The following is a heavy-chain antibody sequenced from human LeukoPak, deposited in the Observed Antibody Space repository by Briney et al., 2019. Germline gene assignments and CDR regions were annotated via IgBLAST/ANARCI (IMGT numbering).Heavy chain of an antibody. CDR2: IIPIFGTA. J-gene: IGHJ4*02. CDR3: TRETSSRYFDY. Sequence: GASVKVSCTASGGTFSSYAISWVRQAPGQGLEWMGGIIPIFGTANYAQKFQGRITITRNTSISTAYMELSSLRSEDTAVYYCTRETSSRYFDYWGQGTLVTVSS. CDR1: GGTFSSYA. V-gene: IGHV1-69*05.